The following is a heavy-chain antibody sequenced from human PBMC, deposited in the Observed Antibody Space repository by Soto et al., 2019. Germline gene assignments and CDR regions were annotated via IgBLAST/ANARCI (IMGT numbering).Heavy chain of an antibody. CDR1: GYSFTSYW. CDR2: IDPSDSYT. V-gene: IGHV5-10-1*01. J-gene: IGHJ6*02. D-gene: IGHD2-2*01. CDR3: AGLSCSSTSCWPRSYYYGMDV. Sequence: GESLKISCKGSGYSFTSYWSSWVRQMPGKGLEWMGRIDPSDSYTNYSPSFQGHVTISADKSISTAYLQWSSLKASDTAMYYCAGLSCSSTSCWPRSYYYGMDVWGQGTTVTVSS.